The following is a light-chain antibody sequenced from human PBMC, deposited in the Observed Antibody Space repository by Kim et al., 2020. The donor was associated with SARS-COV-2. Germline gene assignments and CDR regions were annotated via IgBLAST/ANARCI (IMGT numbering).Light chain of an antibody. CDR3: QQYGSSPNT. CDR1: QSIGGIY. V-gene: IGKV3-20*01. J-gene: IGKJ4*01. Sequence: SPGERATLSCRASQSIGGIYLACYQQKPGQAPSLLSYDAYSRATGIPDRFSGSGSGTAFTLTITRLEPEDFAVYYCQQYGSSPNTFGGGTRVEIK. CDR2: DAY.